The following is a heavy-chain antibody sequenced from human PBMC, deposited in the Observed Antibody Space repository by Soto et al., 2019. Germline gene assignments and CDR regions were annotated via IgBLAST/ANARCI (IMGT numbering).Heavy chain of an antibody. D-gene: IGHD5-12*01. Sequence: EVQLLESGGGLVQPGGSLTLSCATSGFTFSSYAMVWVRQAAEKGLEWVAGISNNGATAYYADSVKGPFTISGGNSQNSLYLQLTGRRAADTALSFCAKSRVLIGAIVTLLDSWGQGTQVTVSS. CDR3: AKSRVLIGAIVTLLDS. V-gene: IGHV3-23*01. CDR1: GFTFSSYA. CDR2: ISNNGATA. J-gene: IGHJ4*02.